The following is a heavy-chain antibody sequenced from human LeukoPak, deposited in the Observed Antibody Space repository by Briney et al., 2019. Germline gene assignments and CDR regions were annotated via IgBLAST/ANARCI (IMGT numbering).Heavy chain of an antibody. CDR3: ASQSIAARPGYFDY. V-gene: IGHV1-69*04. D-gene: IGHD6-6*01. CDR2: IIPILGIA. J-gene: IGHJ4*02. CDR1: GGTFSSYA. Sequence: ASVKVSCKASGGTFSSYAISWVRQAPGQGLEWMGRIIPILGIANYAQKFQGRVTITADKSTSTAYMELSSLRSEDTAVYYCASQSIAARPGYFDYWGQGTLVTVSS.